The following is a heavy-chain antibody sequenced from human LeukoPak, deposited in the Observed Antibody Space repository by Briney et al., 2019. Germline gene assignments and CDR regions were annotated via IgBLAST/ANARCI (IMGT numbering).Heavy chain of an antibody. D-gene: IGHD5-12*01. CDR2: LSWNDDK. J-gene: IGHJ4*02. V-gene: IGHV2-5*01. CDR1: GFTLGSTGVG. CDR3: ARRVGLRFAAFDY. Sequence: SGPTLVNPTQTLTLTCTFSGFTLGSTGVGVGWIRQPPGKALEWLALLSWNDDKRYSPSLKSRLTITKDTSETQVVLAMTNMDPVDTATYCCARRVGLRFAAFDYWGQGILVSVSS.